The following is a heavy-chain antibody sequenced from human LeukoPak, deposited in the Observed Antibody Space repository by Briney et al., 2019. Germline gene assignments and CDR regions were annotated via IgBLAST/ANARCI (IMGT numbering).Heavy chain of an antibody. Sequence: SETLSPTCTVSGGPISSYYWSWIRQPPGKGLEWIGYIYYSGSTNYNPSLKSRVTISVDTSKNQFSLKLSSVTAADTAVYYCARGGNDFWGGSPDAFDIWGQGTMVTVSS. CDR3: ARGGNDFWGGSPDAFDI. CDR1: GGPISSYY. V-gene: IGHV4-59*01. D-gene: IGHD3-3*01. CDR2: IYYSGST. J-gene: IGHJ3*02.